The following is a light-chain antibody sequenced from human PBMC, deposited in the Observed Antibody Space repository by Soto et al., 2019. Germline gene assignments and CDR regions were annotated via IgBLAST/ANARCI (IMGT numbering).Light chain of an antibody. V-gene: IGKV1-5*03. CDR1: QSISSW. CDR3: QQYNDNWT. Sequence: DIQMTQSPSTLSASVGDRVTITCRASQSISSWLAWYQQKPGTAPKLLIYKASTLQTGVPSRFSGSGSGTEFTLTISSLQPDDFATYYCQQYNDNWTFGQGTQVDIK. J-gene: IGKJ1*01. CDR2: KAS.